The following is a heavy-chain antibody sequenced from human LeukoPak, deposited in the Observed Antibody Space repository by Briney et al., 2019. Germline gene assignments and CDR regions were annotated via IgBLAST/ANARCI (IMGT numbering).Heavy chain of an antibody. CDR3: ARVEAAAGEGY. CDR1: GGTFSSYA. V-gene: IGHV1-69*06. D-gene: IGHD6-13*01. J-gene: IGHJ4*02. CDR2: IIPIFGTA. Sequence: SVKVSCKASGGTFSSYAISWVRQAPGQGLEWMGGIIPIFGTANYAQKFQGRVTITADKSTSTAYMELSRLRSDDTAVYYCARVEAAAGEGYWGQGTLVTVSS.